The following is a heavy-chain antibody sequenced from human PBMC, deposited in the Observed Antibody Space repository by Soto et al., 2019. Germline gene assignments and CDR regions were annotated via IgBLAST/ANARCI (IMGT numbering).Heavy chain of an antibody. CDR2: IHSTGGS. D-gene: IGHD6-13*01. CDR3: VRGVAAVGTDWFDP. Sequence: QVQLQESGPGLVKPSETLSLSCTVSGDSISSSYWNWVHQTADKRLEWIGRIHSTGGSHYNPSLRSRLTMSIDTAKKQVYLELTSVTAADTAVYYCVRGVAAVGTDWFDPWCQGTLVTGSS. CDR1: GDSISSSY. V-gene: IGHV4-4*07. J-gene: IGHJ5*02.